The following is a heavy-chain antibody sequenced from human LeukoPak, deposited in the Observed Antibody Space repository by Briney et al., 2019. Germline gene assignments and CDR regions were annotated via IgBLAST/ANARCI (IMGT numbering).Heavy chain of an antibody. CDR2: INSDGSST. Sequence: PGGSLRLSCAASGFTFSSYWMHWVRQAPGKGLVWVSRINSDGSSTSYADSVKGRFTISRDSAKNTLYLQMNSLRAEDTAVYYCASGDYYYGMDVWGKGTTVTVSS. V-gene: IGHV3-74*01. J-gene: IGHJ6*04. CDR1: GFTFSSYW. CDR3: ASGDYYYGMDV. D-gene: IGHD3-16*01.